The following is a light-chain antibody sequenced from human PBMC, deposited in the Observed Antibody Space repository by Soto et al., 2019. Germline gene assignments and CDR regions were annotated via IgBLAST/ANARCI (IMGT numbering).Light chain of an antibody. J-gene: IGLJ1*01. CDR1: SSDVGFSNY. Sequence: QSALTQPASVSGSPGQSITISCTETSSDVGFSNYVFWYQQHPGKAPKLIISDVSNRPSGVSNRFSGSKSGNTASLTISGLQAEDEADYYCSSYTSSSTDVFGTGTKLTVL. CDR2: DVS. CDR3: SSYTSSSTDV. V-gene: IGLV2-14*01.